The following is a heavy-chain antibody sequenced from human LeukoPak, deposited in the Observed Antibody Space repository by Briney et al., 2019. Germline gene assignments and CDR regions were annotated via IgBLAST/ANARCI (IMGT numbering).Heavy chain of an antibody. D-gene: IGHD3-3*01. CDR3: ARDLYADFWSGSVFDY. V-gene: IGHV3-23*01. Sequence: GGSLRLSCEASGFRFSSYATSWVRQAPGKGLEWVSGISGSGGTTYYAGSVKGRFTISRDISKNTLYLQMSSLRAGDTAVYYCARDLYADFWSGSVFDYWGRGTLVTVSS. CDR2: ISGSGGTT. J-gene: IGHJ4*02. CDR1: GFRFSSYA.